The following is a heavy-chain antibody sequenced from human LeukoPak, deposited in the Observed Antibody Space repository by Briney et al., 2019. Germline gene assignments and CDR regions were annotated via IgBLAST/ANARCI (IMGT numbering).Heavy chain of an antibody. D-gene: IGHD3-3*01. V-gene: IGHV4-59*01. CDR1: GGSISSYY. Sequence: SETLSLTCTVSGGSISSYYWSWIRQPPGKGLEWIGYIYYSGSTNYNPSLKSRVTISVDTSKNQFSLKLSSVTAADTAVYYCATWSGYYQRLDYWGQGTLVTVSS. CDR2: IYYSGST. CDR3: ATWSGYYQRLDY. J-gene: IGHJ4*02.